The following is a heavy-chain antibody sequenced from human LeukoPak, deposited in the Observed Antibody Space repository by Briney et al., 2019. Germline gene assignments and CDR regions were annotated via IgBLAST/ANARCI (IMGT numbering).Heavy chain of an antibody. V-gene: IGHV1-8*01. CDR2: MNPNSGNT. D-gene: IGHD5-12*01. CDR3: ASPGGFSGYDPNFDY. Sequence: ASVKVSCKASGYTFTSYDINWVRQATGQGLEWMGWMNPNSGNTGYAQKFQGRVTMTRNTSISTAYMELSSLRSEDTAVYYCASPGGFSGYDPNFDYWGQGTLVTVSS. CDR1: GYTFTSYD. J-gene: IGHJ4*02.